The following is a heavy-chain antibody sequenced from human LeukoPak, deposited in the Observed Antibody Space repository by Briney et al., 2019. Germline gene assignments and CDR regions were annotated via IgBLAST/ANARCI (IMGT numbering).Heavy chain of an antibody. CDR2: ISSSSSYI. CDR3: ARDGYYDSSGYVDY. J-gene: IGHJ4*02. CDR1: GFTFSSCT. Sequence: GGSLRLSCAASGFTFSSCTMNWVRQAPGEGLGWVSSISSSSSYIYYTDSVKGRFTISRDNAKNSLYLQMNSLRAEDTAVYYCARDGYYDSSGYVDYWGQGTLVTVSS. V-gene: IGHV3-21*01. D-gene: IGHD3-22*01.